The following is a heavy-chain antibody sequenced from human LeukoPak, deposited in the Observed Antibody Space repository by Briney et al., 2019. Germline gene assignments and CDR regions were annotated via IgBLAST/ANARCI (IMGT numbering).Heavy chain of an antibody. CDR3: ARTGYSSSRRNGYFDY. J-gene: IGHJ4*02. CDR1: GFTFSSYA. D-gene: IGHD6-6*01. CDR2: ISYDGSNK. Sequence: GRSLRLSCAASGFTFSSYAMHWVRQAPGKGLEWVAVISYDGSNKYYADSVKGRFTISRDNSKNTLYLQMNSLRTEDTAVYYCARTGYSSSRRNGYFDYWGQGTLVTVSS. V-gene: IGHV3-30-3*01.